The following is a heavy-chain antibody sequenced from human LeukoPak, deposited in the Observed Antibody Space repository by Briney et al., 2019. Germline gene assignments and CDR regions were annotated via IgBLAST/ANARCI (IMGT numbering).Heavy chain of an antibody. J-gene: IGHJ6*03. Sequence: ASVKVSCKASGYTFTSYDINWVRQATGQGLEWMGWMNPNSGNTGYAQKFQGRVTITADKSTSTAYMELSSLRSEDTAVYYCARVPSIAVAGTRRREATPYYYYYVDVWGKGTTVTVSS. V-gene: IGHV1-8*01. CDR1: GYTFTSYD. D-gene: IGHD6-19*01. CDR3: ARVPSIAVAGTRRREATPYYYYYVDV. CDR2: MNPNSGNT.